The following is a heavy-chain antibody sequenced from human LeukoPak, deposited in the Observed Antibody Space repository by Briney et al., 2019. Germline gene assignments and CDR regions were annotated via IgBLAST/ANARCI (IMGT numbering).Heavy chain of an antibody. CDR1: GFTFSSYG. Sequence: GGSLRLSCAASGFTFSSYGMHWVRQAPGKGLEWVAVISYDGSNKYYADSVKGRFTISRDNSKNTLYLQMNSPRAEDTAVYYCAKGKMATNAFDIWGQGTMVTVSS. D-gene: IGHD5-24*01. CDR2: ISYDGSNK. V-gene: IGHV3-30*18. CDR3: AKGKMATNAFDI. J-gene: IGHJ3*02.